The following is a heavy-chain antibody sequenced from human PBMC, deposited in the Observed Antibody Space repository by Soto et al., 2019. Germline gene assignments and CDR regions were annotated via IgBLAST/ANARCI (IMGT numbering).Heavy chain of an antibody. Sequence: SETLSLTCTVSGGSINGFYCSFFRQPAGKGLEWIVRIHTGGTTNYKPSLRSRVTMSVDTSKNQFSLKLTSVTAADTAVYYCARISGGPIRWGQGTLVTVSS. V-gene: IGHV4-4*07. CDR1: GGSINGFY. CDR3: ARISGGPIR. J-gene: IGHJ4*02. CDR2: IHTGGTT.